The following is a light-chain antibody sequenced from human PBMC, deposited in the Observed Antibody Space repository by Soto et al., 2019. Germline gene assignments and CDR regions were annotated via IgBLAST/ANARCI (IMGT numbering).Light chain of an antibody. J-gene: IGKJ2*02. CDR3: HQTLSSPQCT. Sequence: DIQMTQSPSSLSASVGDVVTITCRASQTITNCLNWYQQKPGKAPNLLIYAASILHSGVPSRFSGSGSGTDFTLTISGLQPDDFATYYCHQTLSSPQCTFGQGTKLDI. CDR1: QTITNC. CDR2: AAS. V-gene: IGKV1-39*01.